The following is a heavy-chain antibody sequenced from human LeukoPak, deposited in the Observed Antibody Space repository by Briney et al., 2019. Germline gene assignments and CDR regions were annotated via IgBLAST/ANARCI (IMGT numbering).Heavy chain of an antibody. CDR1: GGPFSGYY. Sequence: SETLSLTCAVDGGPFSGYYCSWIRQPPGKGLEWIGRIYTSGSTNYNPSLKSRVTISVDTSKNQFSLKLSSVNAADTAVYYCARGRIVYYYMDVWGKGTTVTISS. CDR2: IYTSGST. V-gene: IGHV4-59*10. J-gene: IGHJ6*03. CDR3: ARGRIVYYYMDV. D-gene: IGHD2/OR15-2a*01.